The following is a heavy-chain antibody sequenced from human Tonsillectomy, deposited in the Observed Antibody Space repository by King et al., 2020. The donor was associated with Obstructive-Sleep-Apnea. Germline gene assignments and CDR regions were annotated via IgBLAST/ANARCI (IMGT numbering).Heavy chain of an antibody. D-gene: IGHD3/OR15-3a*01. Sequence: VQLVESGGGVVQPGRSLRLSCAASGFTFNSFGMDWVRQAPGKGLEWVAFIWYDVSNKYYADSVKGRFTISRDNSKNTLYLQMNSLRAEDTAVYYCARDSPLRTGNYYGMDVWGQGTTVTVSS. CDR3: ARDSPLRTGNYYGMDV. J-gene: IGHJ6*02. CDR2: IWYDVSNK. CDR1: GFTFNSFG. V-gene: IGHV3-33*01.